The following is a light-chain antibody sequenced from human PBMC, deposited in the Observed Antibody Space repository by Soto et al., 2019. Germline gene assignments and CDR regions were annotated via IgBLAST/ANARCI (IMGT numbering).Light chain of an antibody. CDR1: QSVSSSY. J-gene: IGKJ5*01. V-gene: IGKV3-20*01. CDR2: GAS. Sequence: EIVLTQSPGTLSLSPGERATLSCRASQSVSSSYLAWYQQKPGQAPRLLIYGASSRATGIPDRFSGSGSGTDFTLTISRPEPEDTAVYYCQQYGSSLLTFGQGTRLEIK. CDR3: QQYGSSLLT.